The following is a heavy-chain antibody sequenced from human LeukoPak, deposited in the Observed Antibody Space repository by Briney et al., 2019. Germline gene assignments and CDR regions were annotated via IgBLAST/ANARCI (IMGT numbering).Heavy chain of an antibody. CDR3: AALGDSIY. J-gene: IGHJ4*02. V-gene: IGHV3-13*01. CDR1: GFAFSSYD. CDR2: IDHAGDT. Sequence: PGGSLRLSCAASGFAFSSYDMHWVRQVSGKGLGWVSAIDHAGDTYYADSVKGRFTISREDAKNYFFLQMNSLRAGDTAVYFCAALGDSIYWGQGTLVTVSS. D-gene: IGHD1-26*01.